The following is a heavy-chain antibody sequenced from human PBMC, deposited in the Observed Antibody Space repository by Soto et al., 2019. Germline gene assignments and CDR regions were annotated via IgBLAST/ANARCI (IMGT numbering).Heavy chain of an antibody. CDR1: GGSFSGYY. CDR2: INHSGST. V-gene: IGHV4-34*01. D-gene: IGHD3-3*01. Sequence: SETLSLTCAVYGGSFSGYYWSWIRQPPGKGLEWIGEINHSGSTNYNPSLKSRVTTSVDTSKNQFSLKLSSVTAADTAVYYCARVHDFWSGYYRRSNWFDPWGQGTLVTVSS. J-gene: IGHJ5*02. CDR3: ARVHDFWSGYYRRSNWFDP.